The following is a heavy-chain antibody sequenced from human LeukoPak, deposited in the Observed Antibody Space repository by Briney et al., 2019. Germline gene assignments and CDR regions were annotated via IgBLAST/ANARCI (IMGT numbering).Heavy chain of an antibody. V-gene: IGHV3-7*01. J-gene: IGHJ4*02. CDR3: ARSYYDNSGSFGF. Sequence: GSLRLSCAASGFTFNNYWMNWVRQAPGKGLEWVANIKQDGSETYYVDSVKGRFTISRDNAKNSVYLQMNSLRAEDTAVYYCARSYYDNSGSFGFWGQGTLVTVSP. CDR1: GFTFNNYW. CDR2: IKQDGSET. D-gene: IGHD3-22*01.